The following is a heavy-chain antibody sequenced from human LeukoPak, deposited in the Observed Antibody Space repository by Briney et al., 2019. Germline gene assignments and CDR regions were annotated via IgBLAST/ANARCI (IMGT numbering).Heavy chain of an antibody. CDR3: ARSYCSTTDCYPFDY. J-gene: IGHJ4*02. V-gene: IGHV4-4*07. D-gene: IGHD2-2*01. Sequence: SETLSLTCTVSGGSISSYYWSWIRQPAGKGLEWIGRIYTSGSTNYNPSLKSRVSISVDTSKSQFSLRLSSVTAADTAVYYCARSYCSTTDCYPFDYWGQGTLVTVSS. CDR2: IYTSGST. CDR1: GGSISSYY.